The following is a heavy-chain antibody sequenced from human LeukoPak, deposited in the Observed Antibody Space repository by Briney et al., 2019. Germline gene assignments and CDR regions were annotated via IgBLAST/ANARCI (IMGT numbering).Heavy chain of an antibody. CDR3: ARQNHYYYYMDV. J-gene: IGHJ6*03. CDR2: IHPEDSYS. CDR1: GYVFIRHW. Sequence: KISCKASGYVFIRHWIGWVRQVPGKGLEWMGVIHPEDSYSRYNAAFQGQATLSVDESTSTAYLQLSSLKASDTAIYYCARQNHYYYYMDVWGRGTTVTVSS. V-gene: IGHV5-51*01.